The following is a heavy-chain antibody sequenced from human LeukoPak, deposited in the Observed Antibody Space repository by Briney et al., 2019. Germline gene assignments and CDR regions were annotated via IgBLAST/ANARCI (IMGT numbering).Heavy chain of an antibody. CDR1: GGSFSGYY. CDR2: INHSGST. Sequence: SETLSLTCAVYGGSFSGYYWSWIRQPPGKGLEWIGEINHSGSTNYNPSLKSRVTISVDTSKNQFSLKLSSVTAADTAVYYCARGYWFDPWGQGTLVTVSS. J-gene: IGHJ5*02. CDR3: ARGYWFDP. V-gene: IGHV4-34*01.